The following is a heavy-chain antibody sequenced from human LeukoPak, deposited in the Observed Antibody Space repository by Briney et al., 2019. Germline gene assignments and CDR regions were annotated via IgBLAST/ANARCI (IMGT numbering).Heavy chain of an antibody. CDR3: ARPPTGYSYGPDYYGMDV. CDR2: IDPSDSYT. V-gene: IGHV5-10-1*01. CDR1: GYSFTSYW. D-gene: IGHD5-18*01. J-gene: IGHJ6*04. Sequence: GESLKISCKGSGYSFTSYWISWVRQMPGKGLEWMGRIDPSDSYTNYSPSFQGHVTISADKSISTAYPQWSSLKASDTAMYYCARPPTGYSYGPDYYGMDVWGEGTTVTVSS.